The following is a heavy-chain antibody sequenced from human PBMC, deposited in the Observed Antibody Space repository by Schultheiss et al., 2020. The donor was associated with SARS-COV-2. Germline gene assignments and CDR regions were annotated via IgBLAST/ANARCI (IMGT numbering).Heavy chain of an antibody. CDR2: VYPRGSDT. V-gene: IGHV5-51*01. J-gene: IGHJ6*03. D-gene: IGHD2-15*01. CDR3: ARAGRGVVAATLYYYYYYYMDV. CDR1: GYSFTSYW. Sequence: GESLKISCQGSGYSFTSYWIGWVRQMPGKGLEWMGIVYPRGSDTRYSPSLQGQVTISADKSISTAYLQWSSLKASDTAMYYCARAGRGVVAATLYYYYYYYMDVWGKGTTVTVSS.